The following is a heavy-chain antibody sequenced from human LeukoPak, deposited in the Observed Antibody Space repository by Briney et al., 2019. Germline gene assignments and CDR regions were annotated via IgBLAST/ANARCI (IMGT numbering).Heavy chain of an antibody. CDR2: FYHSGST. J-gene: IGHJ5*02. V-gene: IGHV4-38-2*02. Sequence: SETLSLTCTVSGYSISSGYSWDWIRQPPGKGLEWIGSFYHSGSTHYSPSLKSRVTISVDTSKNQFSLKLSSVTAADTAVYYCARNVDIVATITPDWFDPWGQGTLVTVSS. D-gene: IGHD5-12*01. CDR1: GYSISSGYS. CDR3: ARNVDIVATITPDWFDP.